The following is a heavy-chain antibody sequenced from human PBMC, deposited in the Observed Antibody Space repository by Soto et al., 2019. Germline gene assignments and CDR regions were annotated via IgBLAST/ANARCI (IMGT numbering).Heavy chain of an antibody. CDR1: GGSISRGGYY. CDR2: IYYSGTT. J-gene: IGHJ4*02. D-gene: IGHD3-22*01. Sequence: QVHLQESGPGLVKPSQTLSLTCTVSGGSISRGGYYWIWIRQYPGKGLECIGYIYYSGTTYYNPSLKSRVTISVDTSKNQFSLKLSSVTAADTAVYYCARSGDTYYYDSSGYWADYWGQGTLVTVSS. V-gene: IGHV4-31*03. CDR3: ARSGDTYYYDSSGYWADY.